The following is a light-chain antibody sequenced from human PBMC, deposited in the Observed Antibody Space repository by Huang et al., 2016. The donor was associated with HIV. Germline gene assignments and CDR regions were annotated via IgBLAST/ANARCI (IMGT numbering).Light chain of an antibody. Sequence: DIQMTQSPSTLSASVGDRVTITCRASQSISSWLAWYQQKPGKAPKLLSYDASNLETGVPSRFSGSGSGTEFTLTISSLQPDNIATYYCQQYNSFPYTFGQGTKLEI. CDR1: QSISSW. CDR3: QQYNSFPYT. CDR2: DAS. V-gene: IGKV1-5*01. J-gene: IGKJ2*01.